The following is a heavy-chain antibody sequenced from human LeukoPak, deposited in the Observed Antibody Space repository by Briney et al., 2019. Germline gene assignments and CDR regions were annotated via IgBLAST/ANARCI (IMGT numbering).Heavy chain of an antibody. CDR2: INPNSGGT. V-gene: IGHV1-2*02. J-gene: IGHJ6*03. CDR1: GYTFTGYY. CDR3: ARGESSGWHVAVWGYYYYMDV. D-gene: IGHD6-19*01. Sequence: GASVKVSCKASGYTFTGYYMHWVRQAPGQGLEWMGWINPNSGGTNYAQKFQGRVTMTRDTSISTAYMELSRLRSDDTAVYYCARGESSGWHVAVWGYYYYMDVWGKGTTVTISS.